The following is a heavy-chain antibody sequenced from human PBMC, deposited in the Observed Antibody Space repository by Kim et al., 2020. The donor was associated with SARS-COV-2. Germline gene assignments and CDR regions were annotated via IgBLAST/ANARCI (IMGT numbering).Heavy chain of an antibody. CDR1: GGSISSSSYY. CDR2: IYYSGST. CDR3: ARGSGVVGGVYGMDV. J-gene: IGHJ6*02. D-gene: IGHD2-15*01. V-gene: IGHV4-39*01. Sequence: SETLSLTCTVSGGSISSSSYYWGWIRQPPGKGLEWIGSIYYSGSTYYNPSLKSRVTISVDTSKNQFSLKLSSVTAADTAVYYCARGSGVVGGVYGMDVWGQGTTVTVSS.